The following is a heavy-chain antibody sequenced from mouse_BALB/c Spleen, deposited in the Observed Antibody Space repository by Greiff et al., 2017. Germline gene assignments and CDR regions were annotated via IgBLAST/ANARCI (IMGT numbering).Heavy chain of an antibody. CDR1: GFSLTSDG. J-gene: IGHJ3*01. CDR2: IWAGGST. Sequence: QVQLKESGPGLVAPSQSLSITCTVTGFSLTSDGVHWVRQPPGRDLVWLGVIWAGGSTNYNSALMSRLSISKDNSKSQVFLKMNSLQTDDTAMYYCARGAGGAYWGQGTLVTVSA. V-gene: IGHV2-9*02. CDR3: ARGAGGAY. D-gene: IGHD3-3*01.